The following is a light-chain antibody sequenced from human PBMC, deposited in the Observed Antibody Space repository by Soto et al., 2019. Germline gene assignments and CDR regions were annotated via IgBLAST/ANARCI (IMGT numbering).Light chain of an antibody. CDR2: DTS. CDR1: QSFTTY. J-gene: IGKJ1*01. CDR3: QQRASWPRT. Sequence: EIVLTQSPATLSLSPGERATLSCRASQSFTTYLAWYQQKPGQAPRLLIYDTSNRATGIPARFSGSGSGTDFTLTISSLEPEDFAVYYFQQRASWPRTFGQGTKVEIK. V-gene: IGKV3-11*01.